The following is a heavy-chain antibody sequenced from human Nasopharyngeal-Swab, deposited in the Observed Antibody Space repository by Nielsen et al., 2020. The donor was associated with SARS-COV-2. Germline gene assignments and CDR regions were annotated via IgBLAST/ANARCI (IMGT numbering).Heavy chain of an antibody. J-gene: IGHJ6*03. D-gene: IGHD3-9*01. CDR3: ARGRISDWTYSYYMDV. Sequence: GSLRLSCTVSSGSVGSYHWSWIRQPPGKGLEWIGFVYTSGNTDYNPSLKSRGTISMDTSKNQSSLKLISVTAADTALYYCARGRISDWTYSYYMDVWGKGTTVTVSS. CDR1: SGSVGSYH. CDR2: VYTSGNT. V-gene: IGHV4-59*02.